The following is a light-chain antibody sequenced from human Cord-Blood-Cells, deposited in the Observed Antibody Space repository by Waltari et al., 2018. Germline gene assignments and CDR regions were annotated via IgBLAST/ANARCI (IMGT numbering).Light chain of an antibody. CDR3: QVWDSSSDHVV. CDR1: NIGSKS. V-gene: IGLV3-21*04. CDR2: YAS. J-gene: IGLJ2*01. Sequence: SYVLTQPPSVSVAPGKTARITCGGNNIGSKSGHWYQQKPGQAPVLVIYYASDRPSGSPERFSGSNSGNTATLTVSRVEAGDEADYYCQVWDSSSDHVVFGGGTKLTVL.